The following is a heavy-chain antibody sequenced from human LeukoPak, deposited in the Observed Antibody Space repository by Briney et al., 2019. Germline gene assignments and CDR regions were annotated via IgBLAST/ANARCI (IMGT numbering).Heavy chain of an antibody. CDR2: VDSSGNT. Sequence: SETLSLTCSVSVVSMNGYYWSWLRQSAGNRLEWIGHVDSSGNTNYNPSLKSRVTISVDTSKNQFSLKLSSVTAADTAIYYCARDFSSSSTVYYYYYMDVWGKGTTVTVSS. CDR1: VVSMNGYY. D-gene: IGHD6-6*01. J-gene: IGHJ6*03. CDR3: ARDFSSSSTVYYYYYMDV. V-gene: IGHV4-4*07.